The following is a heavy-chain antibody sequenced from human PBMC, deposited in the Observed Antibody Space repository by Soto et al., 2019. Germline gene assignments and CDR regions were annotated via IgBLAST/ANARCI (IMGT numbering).Heavy chain of an antibody. CDR3: ACKPRTVAGSTDWYCDH. CDR2: IHTAGDT. Sequence: PGGSLRLSCAASGFTFSDYDMHWVRHTTGKRLEWVAAIHTAGDTYNPGSVKGRFTISRSGVKNSMYLPMNSLRAGATAVYFSACKPRTVAGSTDWYCDHWGRGTLVTVSS. D-gene: IGHD6-19*01. CDR1: GFTFSDYD. J-gene: IGHJ2*01. V-gene: IGHV3-13*01.